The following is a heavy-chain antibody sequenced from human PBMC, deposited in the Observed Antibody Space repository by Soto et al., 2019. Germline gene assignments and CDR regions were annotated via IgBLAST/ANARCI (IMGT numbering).Heavy chain of an antibody. CDR3: ARVKEQPDGSGSYFQSNWFDP. D-gene: IGHD3-10*01. J-gene: IGHJ5*02. Sequence: GASVKVSCKASGYTFTSYDINWVRQATGQGLEWMGWMNPNSGNTGYAQKFQGRVTMTRNTSISTAYMELSSLRSEDTAVYYCARVKEQPDGSGSYFQSNWFDPWGQGTLVTVSS. V-gene: IGHV1-8*01. CDR2: MNPNSGNT. CDR1: GYTFTSYD.